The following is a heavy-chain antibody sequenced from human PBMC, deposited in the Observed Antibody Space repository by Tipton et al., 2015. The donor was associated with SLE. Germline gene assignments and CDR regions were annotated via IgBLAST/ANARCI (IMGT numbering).Heavy chain of an antibody. D-gene: IGHD3-9*01. CDR2: VSASGST. CDR3: ARDLTAYYQGSFGY. Sequence: LRLSCTVSGGSVTSGGYYWSWIRQPAGKGLEWIGRVSASGSTNYNPSLKSRVTISLDTSNDQFSLKLSSVTAADTAVYYCARDLTAYYQGSFGYWGQGTLVTVSS. V-gene: IGHV4-61*02. CDR1: GGSVTSGGYY. J-gene: IGHJ4*02.